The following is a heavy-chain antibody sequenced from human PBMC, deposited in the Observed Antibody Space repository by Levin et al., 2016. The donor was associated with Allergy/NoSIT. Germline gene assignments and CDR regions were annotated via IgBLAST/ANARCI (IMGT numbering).Heavy chain of an antibody. CDR2: VSGSGASA. CDR1: GFSFSGFT. V-gene: IGHV3-23*01. CDR3: ARYIGGKMDY. J-gene: IGHJ4*02. Sequence: GGSLRLSCSASGFSFSGFTMNWVRQAPGKGLEWVSTVSGSGASAFYGESVKGRFTISRDNAKDRLYLQMNSLSADDTAVYYCARYIGGKMDYWGQGTQVTVSS. D-gene: IGHD2-15*01.